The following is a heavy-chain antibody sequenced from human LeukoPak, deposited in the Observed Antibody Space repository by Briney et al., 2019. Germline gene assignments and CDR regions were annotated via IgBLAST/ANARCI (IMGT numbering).Heavy chain of an antibody. CDR2: INPNSGGT. D-gene: IGHD2-2*01. CDR1: GYTFTGYY. V-gene: IGHV1-2*02. CDR3: ARDWDDGCSSTSCPSFDY. J-gene: IGHJ4*02. Sequence: ASVKVSCKASGYTFTGYYMHWVRQAPGQGLEWMGWINPNSGGTNYAQKLQGRVTMTTDTSTSTAYMELRSLRSDDTAVYYCARDWDDGCSSTSCPSFDYWGQGTLVTVSS.